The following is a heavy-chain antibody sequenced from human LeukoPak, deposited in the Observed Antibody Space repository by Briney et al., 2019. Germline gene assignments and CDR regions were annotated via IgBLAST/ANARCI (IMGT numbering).Heavy chain of an antibody. CDR1: GFAFSSYS. CDR2: ISGSSSYI. D-gene: IGHD6-19*01. J-gene: IGHJ3*02. Sequence: PGGSLRLSCAASGFAFSSYSMNWVRQAPGKGLEWVSSISGSSSYINYADSVKGRFTISRDNAQNSLFLQLNSLRAEDTAVYYCARDPYSSGWYKDAFDIWGQGTMVTVSS. V-gene: IGHV3-21*01. CDR3: ARDPYSSGWYKDAFDI.